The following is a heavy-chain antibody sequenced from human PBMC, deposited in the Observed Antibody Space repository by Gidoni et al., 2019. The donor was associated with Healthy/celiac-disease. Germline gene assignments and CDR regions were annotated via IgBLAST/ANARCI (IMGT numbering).Heavy chain of an antibody. CDR2: IRSKANSYAT. D-gene: IGHD6-13*01. Sequence: EVQLVESGGGLVQPGGSRKLSCAASGFTFSGSAMHWVRQASGKGLEWVGRIRSKANSYATAYAASVKGRFTISRDDSKNTAYLQMNSLKTEDTAVYYCTRPYSSSHPFDYWGQGTLVTVSS. CDR3: TRPYSSSHPFDY. J-gene: IGHJ4*02. V-gene: IGHV3-73*02. CDR1: GFTFSGSA.